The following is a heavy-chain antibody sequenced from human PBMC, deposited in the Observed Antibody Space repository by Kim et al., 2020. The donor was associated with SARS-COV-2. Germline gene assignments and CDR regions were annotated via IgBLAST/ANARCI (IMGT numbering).Heavy chain of an antibody. J-gene: IGHJ4*02. CDR3: ARGGGSSWTPFDY. V-gene: IGHV4-31*02. Sequence: HPTLKGRVTTSVEPSKNRFSLKVSSVTAADTAVYYCARGGGSSWTPFDYWGQGTLVTVSS. D-gene: IGHD6-13*01.